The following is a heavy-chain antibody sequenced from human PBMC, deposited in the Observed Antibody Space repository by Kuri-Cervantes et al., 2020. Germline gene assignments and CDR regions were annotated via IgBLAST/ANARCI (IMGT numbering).Heavy chain of an antibody. D-gene: IGHD3-10*01. Sequence: GGSLRLSCAASGFTFSSYGMHWVRQAPGKGLEWVAVIWHDGSNKYYADSEKGRFTISRDNSKNTLYLQMNSLRAEDTAVYYCAKVVGSGSYRIDAFDIWGQGTRGTVSS. CDR3: AKVVGSGSYRIDAFDI. CDR1: GFTFSSYG. V-gene: IGHV3-33*06. J-gene: IGHJ3*02. CDR2: IWHDGSNK.